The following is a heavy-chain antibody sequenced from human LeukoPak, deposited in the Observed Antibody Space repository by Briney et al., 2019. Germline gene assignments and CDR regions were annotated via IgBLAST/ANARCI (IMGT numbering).Heavy chain of an antibody. J-gene: IGHJ6*03. Sequence: KPSETLSLTCTVSGGSISSDWYWGWVRQPPGNGLEWIGAIYRNGDTYYNPSLRSRVTISLDTSKNQFSLRLNSVTAADTAVYYCARAKRDYYDNSGYESYYYFMDVWGKGTTVTVSS. CDR1: GGSISSDWY. CDR2: IYRNGDT. V-gene: IGHV4-38-2*02. D-gene: IGHD3-22*01. CDR3: ARAKRDYYDNSGYESYYYFMDV.